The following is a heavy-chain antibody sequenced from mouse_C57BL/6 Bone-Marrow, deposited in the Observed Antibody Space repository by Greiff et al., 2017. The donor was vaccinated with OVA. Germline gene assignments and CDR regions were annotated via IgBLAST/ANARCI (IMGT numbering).Heavy chain of an antibody. J-gene: IGHJ3*01. Sequence: QVQLKQSGAELVRPGASVKLSCKASGYTFTSYGISWVKQRTGQGLEWIGEIYPRSGNTYYNEKFKGKATLTADKSSSTAYMELRSLTSEDSAVYFCARTRRGFAYWGQGTLVTVSA. CDR3: ARTRRGFAY. CDR2: IYPRSGNT. CDR1: GYTFTSYG. V-gene: IGHV1-81*01.